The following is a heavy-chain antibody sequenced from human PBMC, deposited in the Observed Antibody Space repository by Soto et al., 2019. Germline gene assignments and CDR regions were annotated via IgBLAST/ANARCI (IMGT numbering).Heavy chain of an antibody. CDR1: GGSISDYSYA. Sequence: QLQLQESGPGLVRPSETLSLSCTVSGGSISDYSYAWGWIRQPPGRGLEWIGVIYYSGSAYYNPSLKSRVTISVDASKSQFSLKVSSVTAADTAVYYCTRLQWVPDVWGQGTTVTVSS. D-gene: IGHD1-26*01. CDR2: IYYSGSA. J-gene: IGHJ6*02. CDR3: TRLQWVPDV. V-gene: IGHV4-39*01.